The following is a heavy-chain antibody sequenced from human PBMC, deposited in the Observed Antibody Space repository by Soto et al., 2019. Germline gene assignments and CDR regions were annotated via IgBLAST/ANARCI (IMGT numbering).Heavy chain of an antibody. D-gene: IGHD7-27*01. CDR1: GCTFTSYD. J-gene: IGHJ6*02. V-gene: IGHV1-8*01. CDR2: INLNSGNT. Sequence: ASVKVSCKASGCTFTSYDINWVPQATGQGLEWMGWINLNSGNTVYAQKFQGRVTMTRNTSISTAYMKLSSLRSEDTAVYYCARGEVSGDSGGWDYYYGTDVWGQGTTVTVSS. CDR3: ARGEVSGDSGGWDYYYGTDV.